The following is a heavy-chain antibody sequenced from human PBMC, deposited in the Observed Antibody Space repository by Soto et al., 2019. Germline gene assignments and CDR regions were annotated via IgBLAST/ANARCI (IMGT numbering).Heavy chain of an antibody. V-gene: IGHV3-23*01. J-gene: IGHJ5*02. CDR3: AKDPRPMEWFDP. D-gene: IGHD3-10*01. CDR1: GFTFSSYA. CDR2: ISGSGGST. Sequence: PGGSLRLSCAASGFTFSSYAMSWVRQAPGKGLEWVSAISGSGGSTYYADSVKGRFTISRDNSKNTLYLQMNSLRAGDTAVYYCAKDPRPMEWFDPWRQGTLVTVSS.